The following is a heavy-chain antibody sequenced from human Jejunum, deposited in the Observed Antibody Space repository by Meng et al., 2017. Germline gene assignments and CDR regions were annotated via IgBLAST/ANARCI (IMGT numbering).Heavy chain of an antibody. Sequence: QVQLGQCGAEVKEPGASVKVSCKTSGDTFIGYYMHWVRQAPGQGLEWMGRINPDNGVTNSAQRFQGRVTMTRDTSITTAYMELNRLTSGDTAFYYCARGGRDDYNVPHYWGQGTLVTVSS. CDR2: INPDNGVT. V-gene: IGHV1-2*06. CDR3: ARGGRDDYNVPHY. D-gene: IGHD5-24*01. J-gene: IGHJ4*02. CDR1: GDTFIGYY.